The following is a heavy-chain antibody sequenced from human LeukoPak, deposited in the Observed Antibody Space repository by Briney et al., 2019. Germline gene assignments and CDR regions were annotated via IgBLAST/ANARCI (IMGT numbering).Heavy chain of an antibody. CDR1: GGSISSYH. Sequence: SETLSLTCSVSGGSISSYHWSWIRQPAGKGLEWIGRIYSSGSTNYNPSLKSRVTISGDKSKNQLSLKLSSVTAADTAVYYCARDRVGAMDFDYWGQGTLVTVPS. CDR3: ARDRVGAMDFDY. CDR2: IYSSGST. V-gene: IGHV4-4*07. J-gene: IGHJ4*02. D-gene: IGHD1-26*01.